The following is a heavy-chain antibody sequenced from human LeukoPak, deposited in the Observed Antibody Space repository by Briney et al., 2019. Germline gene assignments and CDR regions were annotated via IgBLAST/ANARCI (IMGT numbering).Heavy chain of an antibody. V-gene: IGHV4-31*03. CDR1: GGSISSGGYY. J-gene: IGHJ4*02. CDR2: IYYSGST. D-gene: IGHD3-9*01. Sequence: SETLSLTCTVSGGSISSGGYYWSWIRQHPGKGLEWIGYIYYSGSTYYNPSLKSRVTISVDTSKNQFSLKLSSVTAADTAVYYCARVSLYYDILTGYSPYYFDYWGQGTLVTVSS. CDR3: ARVSLYYDILTGYSPYYFDY.